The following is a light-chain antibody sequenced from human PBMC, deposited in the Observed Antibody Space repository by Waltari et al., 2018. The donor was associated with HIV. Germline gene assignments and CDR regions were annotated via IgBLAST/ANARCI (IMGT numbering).Light chain of an antibody. J-gene: IGLJ1*01. V-gene: IGLV1-40*01. Sequence: QSVLTQPPSVSGAPGQWVSISCTRNNAHIGAGFDVHWYQQLPGRAPKLLIYLNNNRPSGVPARFSGSKSGTSASLAITGLQTEDEADYYCQSYDGSLLEVFGTGTKVSVL. CDR3: QSYDGSLLEV. CDR2: LNN. CDR1: NAHIGAGFD.